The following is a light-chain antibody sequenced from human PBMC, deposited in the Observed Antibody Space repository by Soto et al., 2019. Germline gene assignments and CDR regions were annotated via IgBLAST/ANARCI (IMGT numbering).Light chain of an antibody. CDR3: QQYGNSPWT. CDR1: QSISSW. Sequence: DIQMTQSPSTLSASVVDRVTITFRASQSISSWSAWYQQKPGKAPKLLIYDASSLESGVPSRFSGSGSGTEFTLTISRLEPEDFAVYYCQQYGNSPWTFGQGTKVDIK. V-gene: IGKV1-5*01. CDR2: DAS. J-gene: IGKJ1*01.